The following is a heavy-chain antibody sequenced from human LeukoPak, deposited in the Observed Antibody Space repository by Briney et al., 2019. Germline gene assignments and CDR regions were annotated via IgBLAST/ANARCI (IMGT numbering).Heavy chain of an antibody. CDR2: ISWNSGSI. CDR1: GFTFDDYA. J-gene: IGHJ4*02. CDR3: AKDGKTTYYYDSSGYPFDY. Sequence: PGESLRLSCAASGFTFDDYAMHWVRQAPGKGLEWVSGISWNSGSIGYADSVKGRFTISRDNAKNSLYLQMNSLRAEDTALYYCAKDGKTTYYYDSSGYPFDYWGQGTLVTVSS. D-gene: IGHD3-22*01. V-gene: IGHV3-9*01.